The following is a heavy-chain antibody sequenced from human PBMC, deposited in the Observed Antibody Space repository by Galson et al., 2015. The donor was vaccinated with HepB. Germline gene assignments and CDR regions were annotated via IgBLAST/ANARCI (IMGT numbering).Heavy chain of an antibody. D-gene: IGHD6-19*01. CDR3: VKEHRSGWPNLDS. J-gene: IGHJ4*02. V-gene: IGHV3-30*18. CDR2: MSKRGNSI. CDR1: GFIFSGFS. Sequence: SLRLSCAASGFIFSGFSMHWVRQAPGKGLEWVAVMSKRGNSINYADSVKGRFTISRDNSKNTVYLQMHDLRHEDTALYFCVKEHRSGWPNLDSWGPGTLVIVSS.